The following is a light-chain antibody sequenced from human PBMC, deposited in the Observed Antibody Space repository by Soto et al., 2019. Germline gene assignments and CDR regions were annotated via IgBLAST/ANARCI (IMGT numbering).Light chain of an antibody. CDR1: SGDVGRYSF. J-gene: IGLJ1*01. V-gene: IGLV2-11*01. CDR2: DIY. Sequence: QSVLTQPRSVSGSPGQSVTISCTGSSGDVGRYSFVSWYQQHPGKAPKLILYDIYKRPSGVPDRFSGSKSGNTASLTISGLQAEDETDYYCCSHAGSSVVFGTGTKVTV. CDR3: CSHAGSSVV.